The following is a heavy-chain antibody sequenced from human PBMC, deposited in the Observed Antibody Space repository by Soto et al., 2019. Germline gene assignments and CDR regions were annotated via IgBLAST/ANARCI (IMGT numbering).Heavy chain of an antibody. D-gene: IGHD2-15*01. CDR1: GGSISSSSYY. V-gene: IGHV4-39*01. CDR3: ARHLTYCSAGSCYSDFPYYGMDV. CDR2: IFYSGST. J-gene: IGHJ6*02. Sequence: PSETLSLTCTVSGGSISSSSYYWGLIRQPPGKGLEWIGSIFYSGSTYYNPSLKSRVTISVDTSKNQFSLKLSSVTAADTAVYYCARHLTYCSAGSCYSDFPYYGMDVWGQGTTVT.